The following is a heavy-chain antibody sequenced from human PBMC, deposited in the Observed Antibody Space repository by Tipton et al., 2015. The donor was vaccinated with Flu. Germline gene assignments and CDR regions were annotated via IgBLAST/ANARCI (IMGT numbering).Heavy chain of an antibody. CDR1: RDSMRSDYF. CDR2: IHYSGSP. CDR3: ARMEWTVTTPRYFDL. D-gene: IGHD4-17*01. V-gene: IGHV4-38-2*02. J-gene: IGHJ2*01. Sequence: LRLSCTVSRDSMRSDYFWGWIRQAPGKGLEWIGNIHYSGSPHYNPSLKSRVTISIDTSKNQFSLRLSSVTAADTAVYYCARMEWTVTTPRYFDLWGRGSLVTVSS.